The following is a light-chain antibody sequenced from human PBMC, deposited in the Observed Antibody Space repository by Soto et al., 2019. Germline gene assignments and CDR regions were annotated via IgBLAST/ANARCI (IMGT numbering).Light chain of an antibody. CDR3: QQYNNWPLT. CDR2: ATS. J-gene: IGKJ4*01. CDR1: QTIANN. Sequence: EFALTQSPGTLSVSPGGRATLSCRASQTIANNYLAWYQQKPGQAPRLLIFATSTRATGIPARFSGSGSGTEFTLTISSLQSEDSAVYYCQQYNNWPLTFGGGTKVDIK. V-gene: IGKV3-15*01.